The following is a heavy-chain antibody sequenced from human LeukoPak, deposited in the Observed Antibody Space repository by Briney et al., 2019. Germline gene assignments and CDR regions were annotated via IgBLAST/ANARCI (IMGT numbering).Heavy chain of an antibody. CDR1: GYIFANYD. J-gene: IGHJ5*02. D-gene: IGHD2-2*01. V-gene: IGHV1-18*01. CDR2: ISTSNGDT. Sequence: ASVKVSCMASGYIFANYDITWVRQAPGQGLEWMGRISTSNGDTNYAQSLQGRVTMTTDTFTSTVYMELRSLRSDDTAVYYCARDPYHRLGPPLDLWGQGTLVTASS. CDR3: ARDPYHRLGPPLDL.